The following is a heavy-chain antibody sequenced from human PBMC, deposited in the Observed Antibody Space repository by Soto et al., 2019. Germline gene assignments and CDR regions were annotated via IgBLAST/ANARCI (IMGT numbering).Heavy chain of an antibody. Sequence: PGGSLRLSCAASGFTFSSYEMNWVRQAPGKGLEWVSYISSSGSTIYYADSVKGRFTISRDNAKNSLYLQMNSLRAEDTAVYYCVRGAVTYFDWTDTPGRYGMDVWGQGTTVTVSS. CDR2: ISSSGSTI. D-gene: IGHD3-9*01. CDR1: GFTFSSYE. V-gene: IGHV3-48*03. CDR3: VRGAVTYFDWTDTPGRYGMDV. J-gene: IGHJ6*02.